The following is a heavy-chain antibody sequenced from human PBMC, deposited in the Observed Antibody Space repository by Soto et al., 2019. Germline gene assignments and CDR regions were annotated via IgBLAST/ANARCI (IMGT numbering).Heavy chain of an antibody. CDR2: IYWDDDK. D-gene: IGHD3-3*01. V-gene: IGHV2-5*02. J-gene: IGHJ4*02. CDR1: GFSLSTSGVG. Sequence: QITLKESGPTLVKPTQTLTLTCTFSGFSLSTSGVGVGWIRQPPGKALEWLALIYWDDDKRYSPSLKSRLTITKDTSKNQVVLTMTNMDPVVTATYYCAHIRPTIFGVVSFDYWGQGTLVTVSS. CDR3: AHIRPTIFGVVSFDY.